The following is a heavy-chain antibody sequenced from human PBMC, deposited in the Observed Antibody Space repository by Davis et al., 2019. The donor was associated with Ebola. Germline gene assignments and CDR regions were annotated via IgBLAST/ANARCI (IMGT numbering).Heavy chain of an antibody. D-gene: IGHD4-17*01. CDR2: IRSKAYGGKP. CDR3: ARVAADYGYY. CDR1: GFTFGDYA. V-gene: IGHV3-49*04. J-gene: IGHJ4*02. Sequence: GGSLRLSCRVSGFTFGDYAINWVRQAPGKGLEWVGFIRSKAYGGKPAYAASVKGRFTISRDDSKTIAYLQMDSLKTEDTAVYYCARVAADYGYYWGQGTLVTVSS.